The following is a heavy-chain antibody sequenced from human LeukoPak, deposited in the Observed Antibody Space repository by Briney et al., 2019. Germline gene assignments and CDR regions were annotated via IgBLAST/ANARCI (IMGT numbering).Heavy chain of an antibody. CDR3: ARDFGAADYYYMDV. Sequence: ASVKVSCKASGYTFTGYGISWVRQAPGQGLEWMGWISAYNGNTNYAQKLQGRVTMTTDTSTGTAYMELRSLRSDDTAVYYCARDFGAADYYYMDVWGKGTTVTVSS. CDR2: ISAYNGNT. D-gene: IGHD6-13*01. V-gene: IGHV1-18*01. CDR1: GYTFTGYG. J-gene: IGHJ6*03.